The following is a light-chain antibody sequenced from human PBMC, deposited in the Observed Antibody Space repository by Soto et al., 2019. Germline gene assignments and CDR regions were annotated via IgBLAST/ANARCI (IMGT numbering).Light chain of an antibody. CDR1: ESVRDNY. Sequence: EIVLMQSLGTLSLSPGEGANLSCRASESVRDNYLAWYQQRSGQAPGLVIYGASSRASAVPDRFSGSGSGADFTLTISRLEPEDFAVYYCQQYGSSPLTCGGGTKVDIK. CDR2: GAS. CDR3: QQYGSSPLT. V-gene: IGKV3-20*01. J-gene: IGKJ4*01.